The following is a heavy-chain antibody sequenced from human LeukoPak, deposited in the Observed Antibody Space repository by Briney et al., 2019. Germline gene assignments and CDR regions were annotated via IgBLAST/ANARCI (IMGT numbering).Heavy chain of an antibody. V-gene: IGHV3-33*01. Sequence: GGSLRLSCAASGFTFSSYGMHWVRQAPGKGLEWVAVIWYDGSNKYYADSVKDRFTISRDNSKNTLYLQMNSLRAEDTAVYYCARGAGLDAFDIWGQGTMVTVSS. CDR1: GFTFSSYG. CDR3: ARGAGLDAFDI. J-gene: IGHJ3*02. CDR2: IWYDGSNK.